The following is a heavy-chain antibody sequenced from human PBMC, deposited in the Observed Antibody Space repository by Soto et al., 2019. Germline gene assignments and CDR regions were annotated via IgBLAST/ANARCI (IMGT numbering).Heavy chain of an antibody. Sequence: ASVKVSCKASGYTFTRYTMNWVRQAPGQRLEWMGWINPDNGNTKSSQKFQDRVIITKDTSASTAYMDLSSLRSEDTAVYYCARGIATGQLDPWGQGTLVTVSS. CDR3: ARGIATGQLDP. CDR1: GYTFTRYT. CDR2: INPDNGNT. V-gene: IGHV1-3*01. D-gene: IGHD2-15*01. J-gene: IGHJ5*02.